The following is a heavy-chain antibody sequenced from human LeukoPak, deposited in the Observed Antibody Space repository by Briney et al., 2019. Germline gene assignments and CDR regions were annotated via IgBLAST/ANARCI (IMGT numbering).Heavy chain of an antibody. CDR1: GGSFSGYY. V-gene: IGHV4-34*01. Sequence: SETLSLTCAVYGGSFSGYYWSWIRQPPGKGLEWIGEINHSGSTNYNPSLKSRVTISVDTSKNQFSLKLSSVTAADTAVYYCARRLVRGVIINWFDPWGQGTLVTVSS. D-gene: IGHD3-10*01. CDR2: INHSGST. J-gene: IGHJ5*02. CDR3: ARRLVRGVIINWFDP.